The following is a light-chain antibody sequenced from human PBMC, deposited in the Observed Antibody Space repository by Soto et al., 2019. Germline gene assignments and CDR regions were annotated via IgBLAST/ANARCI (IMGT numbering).Light chain of an antibody. CDR2: AAS. J-gene: IGKJ2*01. Sequence: DIQMTPSPSSLSASVGDRVTITCRASQSISSYLNWYQQKPGKAPKLLIYAASSLQSGVPSRFSGSGSGTDFTHTISSLQPEDFATYYCQQSYSTPPYTFGQRTKLEIK. CDR3: QQSYSTPPYT. V-gene: IGKV1-39*01. CDR1: QSISSY.